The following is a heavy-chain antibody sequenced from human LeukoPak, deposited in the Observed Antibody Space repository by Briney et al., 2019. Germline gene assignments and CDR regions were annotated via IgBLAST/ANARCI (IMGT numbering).Heavy chain of an antibody. CDR2: IYYSGTT. D-gene: IGHD1-1*01. V-gene: IGHV4-59*01. CDR1: AGSISGYY. CDR3: ARGGAGLAAAWYNLDY. J-gene: IGHJ4*02. Sequence: SETLSLTCIVSAGSISGYYWSWIRQPPGKVLEWIGYIYYSGTTNYNPSLKSRVSISVDTSKNQLSLRLTSVTAADTAVYYCARGGAGLAAAWYNLDYWGKGTLVTVSS.